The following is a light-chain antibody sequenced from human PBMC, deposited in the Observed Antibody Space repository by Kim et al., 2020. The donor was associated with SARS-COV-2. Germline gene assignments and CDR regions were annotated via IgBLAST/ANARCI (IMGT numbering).Light chain of an antibody. CDR1: RLGDKY. Sequence: SYELTQPPSVSVSPGQTASITCSGDRLGDKYASXYQQKPDQSPVLVIYNDSRRPSGIPERFSGSNSGNTATLTISGTQAIDEADYYCQAWDNNNGVFGGG. CDR2: NDS. V-gene: IGLV3-1*01. CDR3: QAWDNNNGV. J-gene: IGLJ3*02.